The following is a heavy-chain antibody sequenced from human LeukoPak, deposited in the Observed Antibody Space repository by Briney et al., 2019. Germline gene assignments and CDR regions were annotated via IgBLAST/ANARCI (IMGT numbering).Heavy chain of an antibody. CDR2: INHSGST. CDR3: ARVPSPDDGDDY. D-gene: IGHD7-27*01. CDR1: GGSFSGYY. V-gene: IGHV4-34*01. Sequence: SETLSLTCAGYGGSFSGYYWSWIRQPPGKGLEWIGEINHSGSTNYNPSLKSRVTISVDTSKNQFSLKLSSVTAADTAVYYCARVPSPDDGDDYWGQGTLVTVSS. J-gene: IGHJ4*02.